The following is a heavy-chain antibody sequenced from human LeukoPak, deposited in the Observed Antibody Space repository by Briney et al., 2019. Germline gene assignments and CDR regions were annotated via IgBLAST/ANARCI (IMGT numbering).Heavy chain of an antibody. CDR1: GYTFTTYY. CDR2: INPNSGDT. CDR3: ARGRPSPADIFDL. J-gene: IGHJ3*01. Sequence: ASVKVSCKASGYTFTTYYMHWVRQAPGQGPEWMGWINPNSGDTHLAQKFQGRVTMTRDTSISTDYLEVSSLRSDDTAVYFCARGRPSPADIFDLWGQGTMVTVSS. D-gene: IGHD2-2*01. V-gene: IGHV1-2*02.